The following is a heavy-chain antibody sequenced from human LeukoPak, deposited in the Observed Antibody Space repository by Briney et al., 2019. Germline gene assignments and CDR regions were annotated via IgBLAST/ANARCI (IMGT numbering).Heavy chain of an antibody. V-gene: IGHV1-69*06. CDR2: IIPIFGTA. D-gene: IGHD5-12*01. J-gene: IGHJ6*04. CDR3: ASPPLTNIVVTITERYYYYGMDV. CDR1: GGTFRSYA. Sequence: SVKVSCKASGGTFRSYAISWVRQAPGQGLEWMGGIIPIFGTANYAQKFQGRVTITADKSTSTAYMELSSLRSEDTAVYYCASPPLTNIVVTITERYYYYGMDVWGKGTTVTVSS.